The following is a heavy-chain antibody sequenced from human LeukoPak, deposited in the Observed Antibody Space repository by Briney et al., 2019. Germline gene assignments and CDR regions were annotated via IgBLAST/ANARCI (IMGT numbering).Heavy chain of an antibody. J-gene: IGHJ4*02. CDR1: GDSISTSSYY. V-gene: IGHV4-61*01. CDR3: ARSFFGGSYPLDY. D-gene: IGHD1-26*01. CDR2: IYYSGST. Sequence: PSETLSLTCTVSGDSISTSSYYWSWIRQPPGKGLEWIGYIYYSGSTNYNPSLKSRVTISVDTSKNQFSLKLSSVTAADTAVYYCARSFFGGSYPLDYWGQGTLVTVSS.